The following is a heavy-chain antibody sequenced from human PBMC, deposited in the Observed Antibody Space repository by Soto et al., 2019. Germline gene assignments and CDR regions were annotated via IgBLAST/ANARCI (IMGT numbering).Heavy chain of an antibody. CDR1: VFNVNDNS. Sequence: PWGSLRLSCSASVFNVNDNSMSWCRQAPGKGLEWVSVVYGDGRIYYADSVKGRFTISRDTSENTLFLHMRSLRVDDTAVYYCARTRLYDASGYYFYYYGMDVWGQGTRVTVSS. CDR3: ARTRLYDASGYYFYYYGMDV. V-gene: IGHV3-53*01. CDR2: VYGDGRI. J-gene: IGHJ6*01. D-gene: IGHD3-22*01.